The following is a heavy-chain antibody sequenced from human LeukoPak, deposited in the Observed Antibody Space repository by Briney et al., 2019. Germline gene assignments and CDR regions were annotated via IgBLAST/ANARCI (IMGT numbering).Heavy chain of an antibody. Sequence: GGSLRLSCAASGFTFSSYSMNWVRQAPGKGLEWVSSISSSSSYIYYADSVKGRFTISRDNAKNSLYLQMNSLRAEDTAVYYCARDLYYDFWSGYYSAFDIWGQGTMVTVSS. V-gene: IGHV3-21*01. D-gene: IGHD3-3*01. CDR2: ISSSSSYI. J-gene: IGHJ3*02. CDR1: GFTFSSYS. CDR3: ARDLYYDFWSGYYSAFDI.